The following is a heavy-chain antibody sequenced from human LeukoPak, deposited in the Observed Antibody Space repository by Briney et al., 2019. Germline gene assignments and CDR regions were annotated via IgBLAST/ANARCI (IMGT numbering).Heavy chain of an antibody. Sequence: PSETLSLTCAVYGGSFSDYYWSWIRQPPGKGLEWIGEINHSGSTNYNPSLKSRVTVSVDTSKNQFSLGLTSVTAADTAVYYCARTGYFYSYMDVWGKGTTVTVSS. CDR2: INHSGST. CDR1: GGSFSDYY. V-gene: IGHV4-34*01. CDR3: ARTGYFYSYMDV. J-gene: IGHJ6*03.